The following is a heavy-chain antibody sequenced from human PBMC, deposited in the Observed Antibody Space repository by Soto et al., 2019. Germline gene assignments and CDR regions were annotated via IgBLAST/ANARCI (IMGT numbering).Heavy chain of an antibody. Sequence: QVQLQESGPGLVKPSETLSLTCTVSGGSISNYYWSWIRQPPGKGLEWIGYIYYTGSTNYNPSLKSRVTISVDTSENQFSLRLSSVTDADTAIYYCARGLHSPDYWGQGTLVTVSS. J-gene: IGHJ4*02. CDR2: IYYTGST. V-gene: IGHV4-59*01. CDR1: GGSISNYY. CDR3: ARGLHSPDY. D-gene: IGHD2-15*01.